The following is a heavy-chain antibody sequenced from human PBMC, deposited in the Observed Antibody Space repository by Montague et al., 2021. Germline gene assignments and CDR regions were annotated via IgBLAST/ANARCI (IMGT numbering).Heavy chain of an antibody. V-gene: IGHV4-38-2*02. Sequence: SETLSLTCTVSRSLINSDYYWGWIRQPPGKGLEWMGSVSPGGRTYYNPSLKSRVTISVDTSNNHFSLTLSSVTAADTAMYYCARERDRYYYMDIWGKGTTITVSS. CDR3: ARERDRYYYMDI. CDR1: RSLINSDYY. CDR2: VSPGGRT. J-gene: IGHJ6*03.